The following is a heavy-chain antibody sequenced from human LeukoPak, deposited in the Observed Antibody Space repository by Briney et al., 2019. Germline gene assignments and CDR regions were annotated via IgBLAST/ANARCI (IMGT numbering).Heavy chain of an antibody. CDR1: GCTFSSYS. Sequence: PGGSLILSCAASGCTFSSYSMNWVRQAPGRGLEWVSSISSSSSYIYYADSVKGRFTISRDNAKNSLYLQMNSLRAEDTAVYYCARRIQGMAPYYFDYWGQGTLVTVSS. J-gene: IGHJ4*02. CDR2: ISSSSSYI. CDR3: ARRIQGMAPYYFDY. V-gene: IGHV3-21*01. D-gene: IGHD5-24*01.